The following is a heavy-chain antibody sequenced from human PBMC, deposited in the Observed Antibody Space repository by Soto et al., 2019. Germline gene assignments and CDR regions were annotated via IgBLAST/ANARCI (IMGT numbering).Heavy chain of an antibody. CDR1: GGSISSYY. J-gene: IGHJ5*02. D-gene: IGHD6-13*01. CDR2: IYYSGST. V-gene: IGHV4-59*08. CDR3: ARHPKAAAGKFDP. Sequence: PSETLSLTCTVSGGSISSYYWSWIRQPPGKGLEWIGYIYYSGSTNYNPSLKSRVTISVDTSKNQFSLKLSSVTAADTAVYYCARHPKAAAGKFDPWGQGTLVTVSS.